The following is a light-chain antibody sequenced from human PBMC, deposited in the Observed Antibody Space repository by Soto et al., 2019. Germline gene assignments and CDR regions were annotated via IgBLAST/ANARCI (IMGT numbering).Light chain of an antibody. J-gene: IGKJ1*01. V-gene: IGKV3-15*01. CDR3: QQYNDWPLT. CDR1: QSVSSN. CDR2: GAF. Sequence: EILMTQSPVTLSVSPGERAPLSCRASQSVSSNLAWYQQKPGQAPSLLIYGAFTRATGIPARFSGTGSGTEFTLTISSLQSEDFALYYCQQYNDWPLTFGQGTKVEI.